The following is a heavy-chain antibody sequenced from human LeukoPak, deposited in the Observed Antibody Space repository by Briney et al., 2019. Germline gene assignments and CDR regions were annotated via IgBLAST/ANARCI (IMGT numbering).Heavy chain of an antibody. CDR1: GGSISSSNW. V-gene: IGHV4-4*02. J-gene: IGHJ4*02. D-gene: IGHD3-10*01. CDR2: IYHSGST. CDR3: ARNSMVRGVMAAMKYYFDY. Sequence: SETLSLTCAVSGGSISSSNWWSWVRQPPGQGLGWIGEIYHSGSTNYNPSLKSRVTISVDKSKNQFSLKLSSVTAADTAVYYCARNSMVRGVMAAMKYYFDYWGQGTLVTVSS.